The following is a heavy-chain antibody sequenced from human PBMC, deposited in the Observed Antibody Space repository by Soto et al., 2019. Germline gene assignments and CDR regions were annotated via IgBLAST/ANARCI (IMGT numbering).Heavy chain of an antibody. J-gene: IGHJ3*01. V-gene: IGHV5-51*01. CDR3: ARRSYYDSSGANDAFDF. CDR1: GYSLTTYW. Sequence: GESLKISCKGSGYSLTTYWIAWVRQMPGKGLEWMAIIYPGDSATKYSPSFQGQVSISADKSNNTAYLQWSSLKASDTAMYYCARRSYYDSSGANDAFDFWGQGTMVTVSS. D-gene: IGHD3-22*01. CDR2: IYPGDSAT.